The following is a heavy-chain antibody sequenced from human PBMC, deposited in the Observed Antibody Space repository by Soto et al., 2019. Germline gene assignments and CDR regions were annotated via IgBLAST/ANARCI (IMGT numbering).Heavy chain of an antibody. CDR3: AREGYSSGWYAWGAFDI. D-gene: IGHD6-13*01. CDR2: IYYSGST. CDR1: GGSISSYY. J-gene: IGHJ3*02. V-gene: IGHV4-59*01. Sequence: QVQLQESGPGLVKPSETLSLTCTVSGGSISSYYWSWIRQPPGKGLEWIGYIYYSGSTNYNPSLKSRVTISVDTSKNQFSLKLSSVTAADTAVYYCAREGYSSGWYAWGAFDIWGHGTMVTVSS.